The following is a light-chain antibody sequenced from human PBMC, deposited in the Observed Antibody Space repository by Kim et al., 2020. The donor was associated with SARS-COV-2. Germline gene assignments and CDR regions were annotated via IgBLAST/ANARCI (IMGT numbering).Light chain of an antibody. Sequence: SGAPGERVTLSDRASESVTSDLAWHQQTPGQAPRVLIYDASTRATGLPARFSGSGSGTEFTLTISSLQSEDFAVYYCQQSNKWPYTFGQGTKLEI. CDR3: QQSNKWPYT. CDR2: DAS. V-gene: IGKV3-15*01. J-gene: IGKJ2*01. CDR1: ESVTSD.